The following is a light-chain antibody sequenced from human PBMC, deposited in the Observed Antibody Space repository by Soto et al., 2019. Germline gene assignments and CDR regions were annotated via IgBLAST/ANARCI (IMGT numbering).Light chain of an antibody. Sequence: EIVMTQSPATLSVSPGDRATLSCRASQSVDNDLAWYQQKPGQPPRLLIYDASTRATGIPARFSGSQSGTEFTLTISSLQSEDFAVYYCQQYYNWPPWTFGLGTKVDIK. CDR2: DAS. J-gene: IGKJ1*01. V-gene: IGKV3D-15*01. CDR1: QSVDND. CDR3: QQYYNWPPWT.